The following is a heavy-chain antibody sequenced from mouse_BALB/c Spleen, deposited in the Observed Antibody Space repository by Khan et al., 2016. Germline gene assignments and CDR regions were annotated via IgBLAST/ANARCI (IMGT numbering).Heavy chain of an antibody. CDR1: GYTFTDYS. CDR3: DTARATWFAY. V-gene: IGHV9-2-1*01. J-gene: IGHJ3*01. CDR2: INTETGEP. D-gene: IGHD3-1*01. Sequence: QIQLVQSGPELKKPGETVKISCKATGYTFTDYSMHWVKQAPGKGLKWMGWINTETGEPTYADDFKGRFAFSLETSASTAYLQINNLKNEDTATYFCDTARATWFAYWGQGTLVTVSA.